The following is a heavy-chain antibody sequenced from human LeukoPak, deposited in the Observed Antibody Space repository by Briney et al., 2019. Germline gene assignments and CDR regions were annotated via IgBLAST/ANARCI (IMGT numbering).Heavy chain of an antibody. J-gene: IGHJ4*02. CDR3: ARGRFGESPLDY. CDR1: GYIFTIYG. Sequence: ASVKVLYKASGYIFTIYGISCVREAPGQGLEWMGWISAYNGNTNYAQKLQGRVTMTTDTSTSTAYMELRSLRSDDTAVYYCARGRFGESPLDYWGQGTLVTVSS. V-gene: IGHV1-18*01. D-gene: IGHD3-10*01. CDR2: ISAYNGNT.